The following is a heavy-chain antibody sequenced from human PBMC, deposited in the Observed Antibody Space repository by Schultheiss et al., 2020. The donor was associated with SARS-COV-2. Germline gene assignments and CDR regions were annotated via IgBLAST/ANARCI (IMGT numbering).Heavy chain of an antibody. CDR2: ISAYNGNT. Sequence: ASVKVSCKASGYTFTSYGVNWVRRAPGQGLEWMGWISAYNGNTNYAQKLQGRVTMTRDTSTSTVYMELSSLRSEDTAVYYCARDQTMTTVTTRERVARKYGMDVWGQGTTVTVSS. V-gene: IGHV1-18*01. D-gene: IGHD4-17*01. J-gene: IGHJ6*02. CDR3: ARDQTMTTVTTRERVARKYGMDV. CDR1: GYTFTSYG.